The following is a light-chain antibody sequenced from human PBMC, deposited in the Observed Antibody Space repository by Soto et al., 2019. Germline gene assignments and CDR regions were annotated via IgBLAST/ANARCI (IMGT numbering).Light chain of an antibody. V-gene: IGKV3-20*01. CDR2: GAS. J-gene: IGKJ3*01. Sequence: EIVLTQSPGTLSLSPGERATLSCRASQSVSSSYLAWYQQKPGQAPRLLIYGASSRATGIPDRFSGSGSGTDFTLTISRLEPEDFVVYYCQQYGGFTFGPGTKVDIK. CDR3: QQYGGFT. CDR1: QSVSSSY.